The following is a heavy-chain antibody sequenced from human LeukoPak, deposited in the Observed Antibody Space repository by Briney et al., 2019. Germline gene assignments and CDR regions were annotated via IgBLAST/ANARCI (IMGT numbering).Heavy chain of an antibody. D-gene: IGHD3-10*01. V-gene: IGHV1-18*01. J-gene: IGHJ6*03. CDR3: ARKYYYGLGGYYMDV. Sequence: ASVKVSCEASGYTFTSYGISWVRQAPGQGLEWMGWISAYNGNTNYAQKLQGRVTMTTDTSTSTAYMELRSLRSDDTAVYYCARKYYYGLGGYYMDVWGKGTTVTISS. CDR2: ISAYNGNT. CDR1: GYTFTSYG.